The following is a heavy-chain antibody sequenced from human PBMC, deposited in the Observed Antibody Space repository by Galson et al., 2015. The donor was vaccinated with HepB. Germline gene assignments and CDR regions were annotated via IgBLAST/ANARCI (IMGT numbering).Heavy chain of an antibody. CDR2: ISSSSTYI. CDR3: ARGPGITGTPGFDY. V-gene: IGHV3-21*01. Sequence: SLRLSCAASGFTFSSYSMNWVRQAPGKGLEWVSSISSSSTYIYYADSVRGRFTISRDNAKNSLYRQMNSLRAEDTAVYYCARGPGITGTPGFDYWGQGTLVTVSS. CDR1: GFTFSSYS. D-gene: IGHD1-7*01. J-gene: IGHJ4*02.